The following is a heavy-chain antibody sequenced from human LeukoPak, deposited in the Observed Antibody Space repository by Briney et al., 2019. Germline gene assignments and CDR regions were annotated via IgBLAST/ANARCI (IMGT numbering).Heavy chain of an antibody. J-gene: IGHJ5*02. D-gene: IGHD1-1*01. CDR2: IYGSGST. Sequence: SETLSLTCTVSGGTISSYYWIWIRQPPGKGLEGIGHIYGSGSTNYNPSLKSRVTLSVDTSKSTSSLKLSSVTAADTAVYYCAREGTSGTHLKWFDPWGQGTLVTVSS. V-gene: IGHV4-59*01. CDR3: AREGTSGTHLKWFDP. CDR1: GGTISSYY.